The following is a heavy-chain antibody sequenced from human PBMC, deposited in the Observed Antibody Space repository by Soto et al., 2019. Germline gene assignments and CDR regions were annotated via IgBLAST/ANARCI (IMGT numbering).Heavy chain of an antibody. CDR2: IYPSGMP. V-gene: IGHV4-30-2*01. D-gene: IGHD5-18*01. CDR3: ARERGSYGLFGT. CDR1: GGSIINAAYS. J-gene: IGHJ5*02. Sequence: SETLSLTCTVSGGSIINAAYSWSWIRQPPGKGLEWIGYIYPSGMPFYNPSLRSRVTISIDRSNDQFSLNLKSVTAAETAVYYCARERGSYGLFGTWGQGTLVTVSS.